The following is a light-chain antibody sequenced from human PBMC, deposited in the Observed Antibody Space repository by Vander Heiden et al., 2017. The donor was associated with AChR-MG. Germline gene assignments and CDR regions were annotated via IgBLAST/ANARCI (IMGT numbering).Light chain of an antibody. CDR1: QSISSW. CDR2: DAS. V-gene: IGKV1-5*01. CDR3: QQYNSYPF. J-gene: IGKJ2*01. Sequence: DIQMTQSPSTLSASVGDRVTITCRASQSISSWLAWYQQKPGKAPKLLIYDASSLESGVPSRFSGSGSGTEFTLTISSLQPNDFATYYCQQYNSYPFFSQGTKLEIK.